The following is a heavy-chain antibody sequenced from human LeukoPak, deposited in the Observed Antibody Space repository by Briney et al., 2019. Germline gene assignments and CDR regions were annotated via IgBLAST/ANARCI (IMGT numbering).Heavy chain of an antibody. D-gene: IGHD3-10*02. V-gene: IGHV3-48*04. CDR2: ISSSSSTI. CDR3: SKGRSMLGELSGDY. CDR1: GFTFSSYS. J-gene: IGHJ4*02. Sequence: TGGSLRLSCAASGFTFSSYSMNWVRQAPGKGLEWVSYISSSSSTIYYADSVKGRFTIPRDNAKNSLYLQMNTLTAEDTAIYYCSKGRSMLGELSGDYWGQGTLVTVSS.